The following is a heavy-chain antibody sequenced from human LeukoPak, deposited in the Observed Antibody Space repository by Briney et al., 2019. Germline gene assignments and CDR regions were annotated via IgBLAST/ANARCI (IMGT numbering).Heavy chain of an antibody. CDR1: GYTFTSYD. CDR3: ARAHYDILTGYYYYYYYYMDV. D-gene: IGHD3-9*01. Sequence: ASVKVSCKASGYTFTSYDINWVRQATGQGLEWMGWMNPNSGNTGYAQKFQGRVTMTRNTSISTAYMELSSLRSEDTAVYYCARAHYDILTGYYYYYYYYMDVWGKGTTVTISS. CDR2: MNPNSGNT. V-gene: IGHV1-8*01. J-gene: IGHJ6*03.